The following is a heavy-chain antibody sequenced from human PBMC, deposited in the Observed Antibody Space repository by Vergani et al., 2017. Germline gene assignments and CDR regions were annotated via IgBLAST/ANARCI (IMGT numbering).Heavy chain of an antibody. CDR2: IDPSDSYT. J-gene: IGHJ4*02. D-gene: IGHD3-22*01. CDR1: GYSFTNYW. V-gene: IGHV5-10-1*03. CDR3: ARVTMIVEGLDY. Sequence: EVQLVQSGAEVKKPGESLRISCKGSGYSFTNYWISWVRQIPGKGLEWMGTIDPSDSYTSYSPSFQGRVTISAVKSISTAYLQWSSLKASDTAMYYCARVTMIVEGLDYWGQGTLVTVSS.